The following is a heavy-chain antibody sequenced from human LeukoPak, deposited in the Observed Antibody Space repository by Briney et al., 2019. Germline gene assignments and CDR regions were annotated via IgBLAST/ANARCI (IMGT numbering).Heavy chain of an antibody. CDR2: IYYSGST. D-gene: IGHD2-21*02. J-gene: IGHJ6*03. CDR3: ARNLAYCGGDCYFNYYYYMDV. CDR1: GGSISSYY. V-gene: IGHV4-59*01. Sequence: SETLSLTCTVSGGSISSYYWSWIRQPPGKGLEWIGYIYYSGSTNYNPSLKSRVTISVDTSKNQFSLKLSSVTAADTAVYYCARNLAYCGGDCYFNYYYYMDVWGKGTTVAVSS.